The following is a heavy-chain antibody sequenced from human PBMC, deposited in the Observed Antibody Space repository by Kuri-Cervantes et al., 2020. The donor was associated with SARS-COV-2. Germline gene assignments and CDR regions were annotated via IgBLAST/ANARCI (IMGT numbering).Heavy chain of an antibody. CDR3: ARPGYSSGWLWDYFLDH. J-gene: IGHJ4*02. V-gene: IGHV3-30-3*01. D-gene: IGHD6-19*01. Sequence: GGSLRLSCAASGFTFSSYAMHWVRQAPGKGLEWVAVISYDGSNKYYADSVKGRFTISRDNSKNTLYLQMNSLRAEDTAVYYCARPGYSSGWLWDYFLDHWGQGILVTVSS. CDR1: GFTFSSYA. CDR2: ISYDGSNK.